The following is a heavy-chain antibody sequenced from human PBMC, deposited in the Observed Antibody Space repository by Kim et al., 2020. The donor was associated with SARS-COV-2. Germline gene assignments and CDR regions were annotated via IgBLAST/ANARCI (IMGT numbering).Heavy chain of an antibody. J-gene: IGHJ6*02. Sequence: FRGRVTMTRDTSTSTVYMELGSLRSEDTAVYYCAREIVGATGYYYYGMDVWGQGTTVTVSS. D-gene: IGHD1-26*01. V-gene: IGHV1-46*01. CDR3: AREIVGATGYYYYGMDV.